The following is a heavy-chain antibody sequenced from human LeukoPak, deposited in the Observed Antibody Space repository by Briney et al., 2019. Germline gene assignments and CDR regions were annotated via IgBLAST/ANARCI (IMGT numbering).Heavy chain of an antibody. CDR3: ARDRLGWFGERIIDY. D-gene: IGHD3-10*01. CDR2: IYYCGSP. Sequence: SETLSLTCSVSGGSISSYYWSWIRQPPGKGVGGIGYIYYCGSPNYNPPLKSRVTISVDTSKNQFSLKLSSVTAADTAVYYCARDRLGWFGERIIDYWGKGTLVTVSP. V-gene: IGHV4-59*01. J-gene: IGHJ4*02. CDR1: GGSISSYY.